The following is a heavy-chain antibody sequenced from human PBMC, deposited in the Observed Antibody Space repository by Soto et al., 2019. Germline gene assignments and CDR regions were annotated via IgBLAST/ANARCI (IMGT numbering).Heavy chain of an antibody. Sequence: PSETLSLTCTVAGGSISSYYWSWIRPPPGKGLEWIGYIYYSGSTNYNPSLKSRVTISVDTSKNQFSLKLSSVTAADTAVYYCARGHRIDLGAGSSSYYYGMDVWGQGTTV. CDR2: IYYSGST. CDR3: ARGHRIDLGAGSSSYYYGMDV. D-gene: IGHD6-6*01. J-gene: IGHJ6*02. CDR1: GGSISSYY. V-gene: IGHV4-59*01.